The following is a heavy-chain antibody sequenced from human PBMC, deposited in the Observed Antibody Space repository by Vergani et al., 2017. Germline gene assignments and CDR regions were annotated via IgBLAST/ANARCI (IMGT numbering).Heavy chain of an antibody. Sequence: EVQLVESGGGLVKSGGSLRLSCVASGFTFTDAWMSWVRQAPGKGLEWVGRIRNKANDYTTQYAASVKGRFTISRDDSKSYLYLQMNSLQTEDTALYYCVRVKGSNWNDHLYDIWGQGTLVTVSS. CDR3: VRVKGSNWNDHLYDI. CDR1: GFTFTDAW. V-gene: IGHV3-72*01. CDR2: IRNKANDYTT. D-gene: IGHD1-1*01. J-gene: IGHJ3*02.